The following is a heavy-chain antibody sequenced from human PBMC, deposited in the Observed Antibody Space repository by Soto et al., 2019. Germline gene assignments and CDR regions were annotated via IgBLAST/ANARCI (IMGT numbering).Heavy chain of an antibody. V-gene: IGHV1-69*06. CDR3: ARVVYGSGNYYTGPSAFDI. J-gene: IGHJ3*02. Sequence: QVQLEQSGAEVKKPGSSVKVSCKASGGTLSDHGVAWLRQAPGQGLEWMGGTIPVFNTAKYAQKFQGRVTVTADKFTNIAHMELTSLTSEDTAFYFFARVVYGSGNYYTGPSAFDIWGQWTMVIVSS. CDR1: GGTLSDHG. CDR2: TIPVFNTA. D-gene: IGHD3-10*01.